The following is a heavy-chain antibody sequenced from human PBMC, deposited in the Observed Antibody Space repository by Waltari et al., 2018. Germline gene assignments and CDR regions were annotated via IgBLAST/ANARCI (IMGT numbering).Heavy chain of an antibody. Sequence: EVQLVESGGGLVQPGGSLRLSCAASGFTFSGFWMSWARQAPGKVLEWVANIKQDGSDKYDMDSVKGRFTISRDNAKNSLYLQMNSLRAEDTAVYYCARFRIPVAIGNNLFDPWGQGTLVTVSS. CDR2: IKQDGSDK. D-gene: IGHD2-2*02. V-gene: IGHV3-7*01. CDR1: GFTFSGFW. CDR3: ARFRIPVAIGNNLFDP. J-gene: IGHJ5*02.